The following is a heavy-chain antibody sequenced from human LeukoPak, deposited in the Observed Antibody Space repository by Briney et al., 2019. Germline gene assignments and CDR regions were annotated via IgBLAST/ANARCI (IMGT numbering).Heavy chain of an antibody. D-gene: IGHD6-13*01. J-gene: IGHJ6*03. CDR2: IRYDGSNK. V-gene: IGHV3-30*02. CDR3: AKGGIYYMDV. CDR1: GFTFSSYG. Sequence: GRSLRPSCAASGFTFSSYGMHWVRQAPGKGLEWVAFIRYDGSNKYYADSVKGRFTISRDNSKNTLYLQMNSLRAEDTAVYYCAKGGIYYMDVWGKGTTVTVSS.